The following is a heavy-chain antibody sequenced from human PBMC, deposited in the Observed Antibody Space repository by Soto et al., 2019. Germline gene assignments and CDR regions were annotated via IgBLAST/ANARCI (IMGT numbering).Heavy chain of an antibody. J-gene: IGHJ4*02. CDR3: PNWTSNSWYDY. CDR2: ISGGGDNT. D-gene: IGHD6-13*01. Sequence: EVQLLESGGGLVQPGGSLRLSCAASGFTFSSYAMSWVRQAPGKGLEWVSSISGGGDNTYYADSVKGRFTISRDNSKNQLYLQMNSLRGEDTAVYYGPNWTSNSWYDYWGQGTLVTVSS. CDR1: GFTFSSYA. V-gene: IGHV3-23*01.